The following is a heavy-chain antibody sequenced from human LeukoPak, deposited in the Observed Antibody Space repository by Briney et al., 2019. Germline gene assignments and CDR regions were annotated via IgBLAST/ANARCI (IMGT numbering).Heavy chain of an antibody. J-gene: IGHJ4*02. D-gene: IGHD6-6*01. Sequence: GESLKISCKGSGYSFATYWIGWVRQMPGKGLEWMGIIYPGDSDTRYSPSFQGQVTISADKSISIAYLQWSSLKASDTAMYYCAKVGYSSSSDYWGQGTLVTVSS. CDR2: IYPGDSDT. CDR1: GYSFATYW. V-gene: IGHV5-51*01. CDR3: AKVGYSSSSDY.